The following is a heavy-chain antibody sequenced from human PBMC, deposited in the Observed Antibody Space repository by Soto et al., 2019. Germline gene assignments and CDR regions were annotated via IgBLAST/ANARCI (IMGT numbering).Heavy chain of an antibody. CDR3: ARVDSSMSEEGEWFDP. CDR1: GGTFNRQA. Sequence: QVVQSGAEVKKPGSSVKVSCKASGGTFNRQAFSWVRQAPGQGLEWMGGFIPIFGTTDYSQKFPGRVTITADEATSTAYMVLSSLTSDDTAAYYCARVDSSMSEEGEWFDPWGQGTLVTVSS. V-gene: IGHV1-69*12. CDR2: FIPIFGTT. D-gene: IGHD3-16*01. J-gene: IGHJ5*02.